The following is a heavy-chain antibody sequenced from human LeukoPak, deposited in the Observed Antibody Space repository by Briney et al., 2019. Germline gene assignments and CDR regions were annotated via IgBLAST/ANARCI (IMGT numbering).Heavy chain of an antibody. V-gene: IGHV4-61*02. CDR3: ARHVRLGGYNYAFDI. Sequence: SQTLSLTCTVSGGSISSGSYYWSWIRQPAGKGLEWIGRIYTSGSTNYNPSLKSRVTISVDTSKNQFSLKLSSVTAADTAVYYCARHVRLGGYNYAFDIWGQGTMVTVSS. D-gene: IGHD5-24*01. CDR1: GGSISSGSYY. CDR2: IYTSGST. J-gene: IGHJ3*02.